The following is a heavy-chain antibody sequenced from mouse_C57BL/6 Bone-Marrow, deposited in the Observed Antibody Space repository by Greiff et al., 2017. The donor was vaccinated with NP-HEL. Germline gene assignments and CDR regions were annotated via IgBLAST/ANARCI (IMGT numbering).Heavy chain of an antibody. V-gene: IGHV14-4*01. D-gene: IGHD2-1*01. CDR1: GFNIKDDY. CDR2: IDPENGDT. CDR3: TTSYGNYRAY. Sequence: VQLQQSGAELVRPGASVKLSCTASGFNIKDDYMHWVKQRPEQGLEWIGWIDPENGDTAYASKFQGKATITADTSSNTAYLQLSSLTSEDTAVYYCTTSYGNYRAYWGQGTLVTVSA. J-gene: IGHJ3*01.